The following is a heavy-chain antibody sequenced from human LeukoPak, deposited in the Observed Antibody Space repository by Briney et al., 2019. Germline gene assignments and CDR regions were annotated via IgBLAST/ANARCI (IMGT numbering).Heavy chain of an antibody. V-gene: IGHV1-18*01. CDR1: GYTFTSYG. D-gene: IGHD6-19*01. CDR2: ISAYNGNT. J-gene: IGHJ6*02. CDR3: ARDSGSGWYSYYYGMDV. Sequence: ASVKVSCKASGYTFTSYGISWVRQAPGQGPEWMGWISAYNGNTNYAQKLQGRVTMTTDTSTSTAYMELRSLRSDDTAVYYCARDSGSGWYSYYYGMDVWGQGTTVTVSS.